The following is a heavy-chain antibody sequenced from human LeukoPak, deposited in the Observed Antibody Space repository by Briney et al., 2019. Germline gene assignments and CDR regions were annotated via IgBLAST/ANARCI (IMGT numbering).Heavy chain of an antibody. Sequence: PSETLSLTCTVSGGSISRSTYYWGWIRQPPGKGLEWIGSMYYTGRTYYNPSLKSRVTISVDTSKNQFSLRLRSVTAADTAVYYCARQGGSYIWFDPWGQGTLVTVSS. CDR2: MYYTGRT. V-gene: IGHV4-39*01. CDR1: GGSISRSTYY. CDR3: ARQGGSYIWFDP. J-gene: IGHJ5*02. D-gene: IGHD1-26*01.